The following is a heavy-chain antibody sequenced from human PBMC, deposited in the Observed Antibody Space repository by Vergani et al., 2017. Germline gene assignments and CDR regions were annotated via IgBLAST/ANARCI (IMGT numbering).Heavy chain of an antibody. V-gene: IGHV4-59*12. CDR2: SYYSPST. Sequence: QVQLQESGPGLVQPSQTLSLTSTLSARSISTYYWTWFRHPPPPPLFFSCTSYYSPSTKYNPSLKSRVTISVDKSKNQFSLKLSSVTAADTAVYYCARDEAGLWFGESLGGYYYYYGMDVWGQGTTVTVSS. D-gene: IGHD3-10*01. CDR3: ARDEAGLWFGESLGGYYYYYGMDV. J-gene: IGHJ6*02. CDR1: ARSISTYY.